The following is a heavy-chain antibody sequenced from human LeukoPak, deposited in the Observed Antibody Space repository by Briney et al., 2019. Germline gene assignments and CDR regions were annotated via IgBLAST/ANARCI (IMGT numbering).Heavy chain of an antibody. V-gene: IGHV1-18*01. CDR3: ARDRSSTWYGGIDY. CDR2: ISAYNGNT. J-gene: IGHJ4*02. Sequence: ASVKVSCKASGYTFTSYGISWVRQAPGQGLEWMGWISAYNGNTNYAQKFQGRVTITRDTSASTSYMELSSLRFEDTAVYYCARDRSSTWYGGIDYWGQGTLVTASS. D-gene: IGHD6-13*01. CDR1: GYTFTSYG.